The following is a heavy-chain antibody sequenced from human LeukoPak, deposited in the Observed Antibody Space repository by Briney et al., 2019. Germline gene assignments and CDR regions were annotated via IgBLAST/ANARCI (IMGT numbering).Heavy chain of an antibody. CDR3: ARGRYSSGWIDS. Sequence: SQTLSLTCTVSGGSIGTSAYYWNWIRQHPGKGLEWIGFISDSGSTLYNSSLKSRVTISSDTSKDQFSLKLTSLTAADMAVYYCARGRYSSGWIDSWCQGTLVTVSS. V-gene: IGHV4-31*03. J-gene: IGHJ5*01. CDR1: GGSIGTSAYY. CDR2: ISDSGST. D-gene: IGHD5-12*01.